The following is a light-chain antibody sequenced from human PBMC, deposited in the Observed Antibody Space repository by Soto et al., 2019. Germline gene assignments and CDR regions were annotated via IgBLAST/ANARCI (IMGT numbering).Light chain of an antibody. V-gene: IGLV2-8*01. J-gene: IGLJ3*02. CDR2: EVV. CDR3: SSYTSSSTPWV. Sequence: QSALTQPPSASGSPGQSVTISCTGTKSDIGVYDFVSWYQHHPGKAPRLIIYEVVQRPSGVPDRFSGSKSGNTAPLTVSGLQAADEADYYCSSYTSSSTPWVFGGGTKLTVL. CDR1: KSDIGVYDF.